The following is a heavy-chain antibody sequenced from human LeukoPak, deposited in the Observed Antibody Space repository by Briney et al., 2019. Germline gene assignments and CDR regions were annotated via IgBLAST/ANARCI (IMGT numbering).Heavy chain of an antibody. CDR2: INHSGST. CDR1: GGSFSGYY. J-gene: IGHJ4*02. Sequence: SDTLSLTCAVYGGSFSGYYWSWIRQPPGKGLEWIGEINHSGSTNYNPSLKSRVTISVDTSKNQFSLKLSSVTAADTAVYYCARGYYGSGSYRDWGQGTPVTVSS. V-gene: IGHV4-34*01. CDR3: ARGYYGSGSYRD. D-gene: IGHD3-10*01.